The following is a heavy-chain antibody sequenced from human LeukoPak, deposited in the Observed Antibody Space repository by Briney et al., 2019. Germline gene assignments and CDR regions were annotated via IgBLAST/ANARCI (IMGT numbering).Heavy chain of an antibody. CDR1: GGSITSYY. J-gene: IGHJ5*02. CDR3: ARRRQWLVEDP. V-gene: IGHV4-4*07. CDR2: IHTSGST. D-gene: IGHD6-19*01. Sequence: PSETLSLTCTFSGGSITSYYWSWIRQPAGKGLEWIGRIHTSGSTNYNPSLKSRVTISVDTSKNQFSLKLSSVTAADTAVYYCARRRQWLVEDPWGQGTLVTVSS.